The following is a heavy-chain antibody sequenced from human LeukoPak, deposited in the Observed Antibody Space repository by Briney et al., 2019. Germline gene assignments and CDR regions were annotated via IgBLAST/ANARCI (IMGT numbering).Heavy chain of an antibody. CDR1: GFTLDDYA. V-gene: IGHV3-9*01. J-gene: IGHJ6*02. Sequence: PGGSLRLSCAVSGFTLDDYAMHWVRQAPGKGLEWVSGISWNSGSIGYADSVKGRFTISRDNAKNSLYLQMNSLRAEDTALYYCAKDIMATVVLMDVWGQGTTVTVSS. CDR3: AKDIMATVVLMDV. CDR2: ISWNSGSI. D-gene: IGHD4-23*01.